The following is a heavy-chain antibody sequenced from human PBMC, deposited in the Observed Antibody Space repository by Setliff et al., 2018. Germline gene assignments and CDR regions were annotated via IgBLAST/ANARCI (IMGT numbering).Heavy chain of an antibody. CDR3: ARGNMFDGSGRWFDY. D-gene: IGHD3-10*01. Sequence: SETLSLTCTVSGDSMSTYYWNWIRQSPGKGLEWIGNIYFGGSANYNPSLKSRVTISVDMSNNQYSLRLNSLTAADTAIYYCARGNMFDGSGRWFDYWGQGTLVTVSS. CDR1: GDSMSTYY. V-gene: IGHV4-59*01. CDR2: IYFGGSA. J-gene: IGHJ4*02.